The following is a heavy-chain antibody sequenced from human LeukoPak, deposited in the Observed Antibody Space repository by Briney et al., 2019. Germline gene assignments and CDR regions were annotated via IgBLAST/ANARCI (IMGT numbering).Heavy chain of an antibody. CDR2: INHSGKT. CDR3: ARARESVAVDY. D-gene: IGHD6-19*01. V-gene: IGHV4-34*01. J-gene: IGHJ4*02. Sequence: PSETLSLTCAVYGGSFSGHFWTWIRQPPGKGLEWIGEINHSGKTNYNPSLKSRVILSVDTSKNQFSLKLSSVTAADTAVYYCARARESVAVDYWGQGTLVTVSS. CDR1: GGSFSGHF.